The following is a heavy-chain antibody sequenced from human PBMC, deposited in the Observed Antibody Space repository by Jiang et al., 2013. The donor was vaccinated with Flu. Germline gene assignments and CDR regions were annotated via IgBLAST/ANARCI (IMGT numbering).Heavy chain of an antibody. CDR1: GYTFTGYY. CDR3: ARDGTHRGGSYPPLGDYYYYYYMDV. CDR2: INPNSGGT. Sequence: GAEVKKPGASVKVSCKASGYTFTGYYMHWVRQAPGQGLEWMGWINPNSGGTNYAQKFQGRVTMTRDTSISTAYMELSSLRSEDTAVYYCARDGTHRGGSYPPLGDYYYYYYMDVWGKG. V-gene: IGHV1-2*02. D-gene: IGHD1-26*01. J-gene: IGHJ6*03.